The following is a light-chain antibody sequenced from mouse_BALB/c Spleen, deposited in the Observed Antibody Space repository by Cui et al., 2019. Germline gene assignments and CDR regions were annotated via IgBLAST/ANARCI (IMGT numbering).Light chain of an antibody. Sequence: DIQLTQSPASLSASVRETVPITCQASGNIYNYLAWYQQKQGKSPQLLVYNAKTLADGVPSRFSGSGSGTQYSLKINSLQPEDFGSYYCQHFWSTPFTFGSGTKLEIK. CDR2: NAK. CDR3: QHFWSTPFT. V-gene: IGKV12-41*01. CDR1: GNIYNY. J-gene: IGKJ4*01.